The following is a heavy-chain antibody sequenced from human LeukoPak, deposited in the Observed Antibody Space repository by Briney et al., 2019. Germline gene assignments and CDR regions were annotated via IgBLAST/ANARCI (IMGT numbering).Heavy chain of an antibody. V-gene: IGHV4-59*01. CDR1: GGSISSYY. CDR2: IYYSGST. CDR3: ARGRSSYYMDV. J-gene: IGHJ6*03. Sequence: SETLSLTCTVSGGSISSYYLSWIRQPPGKGLEWIGYIYYSGSTNYNPSLKSRVTISVDSSKNQFSLKLSSVTAADTAVYYRARGRSSYYMDVWGKGTTVTVSS.